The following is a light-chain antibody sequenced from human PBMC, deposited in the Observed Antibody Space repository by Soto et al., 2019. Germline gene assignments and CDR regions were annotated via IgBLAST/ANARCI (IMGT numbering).Light chain of an antibody. CDR1: QYINTR. CDR3: HQRQSWPRT. Sequence: EIVLSQSPATLSSFPGDRVTLSCRASQYINTRFAWYQHKPGQAPRLLIYHTSTRVTGIPARFSGSGSGTDFTLTISSLEPEDFAVYYCHQRQSWPRTFGPGTKVDIK. J-gene: IGKJ1*01. CDR2: HTS. V-gene: IGKV3-11*01.